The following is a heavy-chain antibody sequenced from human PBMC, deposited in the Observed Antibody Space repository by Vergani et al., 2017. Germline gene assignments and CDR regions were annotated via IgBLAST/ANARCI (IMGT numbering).Heavy chain of an antibody. CDR3: AKGKIETEGYNFELIFDS. V-gene: IGHV3-23*01. CDR1: GFTFTSYA. D-gene: IGHD1-1*01. Sequence: EVRLLESGGGLVQPGGSLRLSCVGSGFTFTSYAMNWVRQAPGKGLAWVSGISGSGATSYYAESMKGRFAMSRDNSANMLHLQANSLRAEDTAVYYCAKGKIETEGYNFELIFDSWGPGTQVTVSS. J-gene: IGHJ5*01. CDR2: ISGSGATS.